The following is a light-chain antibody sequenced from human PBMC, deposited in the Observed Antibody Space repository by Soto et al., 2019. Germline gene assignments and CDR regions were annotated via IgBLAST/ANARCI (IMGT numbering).Light chain of an antibody. CDR3: MIWHSGAGV. J-gene: IGLJ1*01. CDR2: YKSDSNK. Sequence: QPVLTQPASLSASPGASASLTCTLRRDIDVGPYRIYWYQQKPGSPPQFLLRYKSDSNKQEASGVPGRFSGSKDASANAAILLISGVQSEDEADYYCMIWHSGAGVFGAGTKVTVL. V-gene: IGLV5-45*01. CDR1: RDIDVGPYR.